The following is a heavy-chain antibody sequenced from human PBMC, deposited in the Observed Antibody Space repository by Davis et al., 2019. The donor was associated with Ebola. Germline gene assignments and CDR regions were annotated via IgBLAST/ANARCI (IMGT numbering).Heavy chain of an antibody. CDR1: GFTFSSYS. J-gene: IGHJ4*02. D-gene: IGHD3-3*01. V-gene: IGHV3-48*02. CDR3: ARGVLRFLEWLSPYFDY. Sequence: GESLKISCAASGFTFSSYSMNWVRQAPGKGLEWVSYISSSSSTIYYADSVKGRFTISRDNAKNSLYLQMNSLRDEDTAVYYCARGVLRFLEWLSPYFDYWGQGTLVTVSS. CDR2: ISSSSSTI.